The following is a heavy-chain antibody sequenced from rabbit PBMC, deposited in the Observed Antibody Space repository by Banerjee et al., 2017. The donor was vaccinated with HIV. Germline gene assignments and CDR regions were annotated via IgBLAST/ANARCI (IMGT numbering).Heavy chain of an antibody. Sequence: QEQLEESGGDLVKPEGSLTLTCTASGFSFSNKYVMCWVRQAPGKGPEWIACIYAGSSGNTYYASWAKGRFTISKTSSTTVTLQMTSLTDADTATYFCGRDRGVGYDLNLWGPGTLVTVS. V-gene: IGHV1S45*01. CDR1: GFSFSNKYV. D-gene: IGHD6-1*01. CDR2: IYAGSSGNT. J-gene: IGHJ4*01. CDR3: GRDRGVGYDLNL.